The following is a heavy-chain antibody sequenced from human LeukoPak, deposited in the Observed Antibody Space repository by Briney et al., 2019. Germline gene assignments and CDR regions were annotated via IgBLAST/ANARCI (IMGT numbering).Heavy chain of an antibody. Sequence: SSETLSLTCSVSGDSISSGAYWGWIRQPPGKGLEWIGSIYYTGSTYYNPSLRSRVTISVDTSKNQFSLKLRSVTAADTAVYYCARELTFRTSGYSSSWYLRNWFDPWGQGTLVTVSS. CDR3: ARELTFRTSGYSSSWYLRNWFDP. CDR2: IYYTGST. V-gene: IGHV4-38-2*02. J-gene: IGHJ5*02. D-gene: IGHD6-13*01. CDR1: GDSISSGAY.